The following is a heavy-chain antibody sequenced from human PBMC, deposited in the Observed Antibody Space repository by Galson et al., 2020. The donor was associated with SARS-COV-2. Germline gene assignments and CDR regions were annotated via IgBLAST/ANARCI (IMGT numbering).Heavy chain of an antibody. V-gene: IGHV3-30*18. D-gene: IGHD1-26*01. CDR1: GLTVNSYG. CDR2: ISDGGTNK. Sequence: PGGSLRLSCTASGLTVNSYGMHWVRQAPAKGLEWVAVISDGGTNKYYADSVKGRFTISRDNSRNTLYLQMNSLRAEDTAVYYCAKAVSGWDQLHPFDIWGQGTMVTVSS. CDR3: AKAVSGWDQLHPFDI. J-gene: IGHJ3*02.